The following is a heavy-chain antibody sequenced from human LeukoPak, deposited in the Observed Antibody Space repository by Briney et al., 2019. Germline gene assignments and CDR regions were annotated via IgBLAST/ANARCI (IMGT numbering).Heavy chain of an antibody. Sequence: PSETLSLTCTVSGGSISSGSYYWSWIRQPAGKGLEWIGRIYTSGSTNYNPSLKSRVTISVDTSKNQFSLKLSSVTAADTAVYYCARDHLLPVVTPVGRYYYYMDVWGKGTTVTISS. V-gene: IGHV4-61*02. CDR3: ARDHLLPVVTPVGRYYYYMDV. CDR1: GGSISSGSYY. D-gene: IGHD4-23*01. J-gene: IGHJ6*03. CDR2: IYTSGST.